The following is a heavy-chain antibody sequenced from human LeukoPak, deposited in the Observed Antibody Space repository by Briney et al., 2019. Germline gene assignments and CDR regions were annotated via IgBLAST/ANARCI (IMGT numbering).Heavy chain of an antibody. J-gene: IGHJ4*02. CDR2: IESTGNT. Sequence: KTSETLSLTCTVSGGSISSNDYYWGWLRQPPGQGLEWIGSIESTGNTFYDASLKRRVIISVDTSKNQFSMKVRSVTAADTAVYYCARRVDTRIPLAAAVDYWGQGTLVTVSS. CDR3: ARRVDTRIPLAAAVDY. V-gene: IGHV4-39*01. D-gene: IGHD6-19*01. CDR1: GGSISSNDYY.